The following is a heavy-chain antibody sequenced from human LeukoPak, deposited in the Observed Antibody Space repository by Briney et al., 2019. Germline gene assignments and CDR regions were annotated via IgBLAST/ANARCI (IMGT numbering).Heavy chain of an antibody. D-gene: IGHD3-22*01. CDR3: ARDPPRYYDSRRDY. V-gene: IGHV1-18*01. J-gene: IGHJ4*02. CDR2: ISAYNGNT. CDR1: GYTFTSYG. Sequence: ASVKVSCKASGYTFTSYGISWVRQAPGQGLEWMGWISAYNGNTNYAQKLQGRVTMTTDTSTSTAYMELRSLRSDDTAVYYCARDPPRYYDSRRDYWGQGTLVTVSS.